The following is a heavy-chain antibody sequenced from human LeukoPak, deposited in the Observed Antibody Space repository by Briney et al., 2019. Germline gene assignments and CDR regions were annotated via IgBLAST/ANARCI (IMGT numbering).Heavy chain of an antibody. J-gene: IGHJ4*01. CDR2: INPNGGST. CDR1: GYTFTSHD. V-gene: IGHV1-46*01. CDR3: TRALHRGTYYGDY. D-gene: IGHD1-26*01. Sequence: ASVKVSCKASGYTFTSHDINWVRQAPGQGLEWMGIINPNGGSTSYAQKFQGRVTMTRDTSTSTVYMELSSLRYEDTAVYYCTRALHRGTYYGDYWGQGTLVTVSS.